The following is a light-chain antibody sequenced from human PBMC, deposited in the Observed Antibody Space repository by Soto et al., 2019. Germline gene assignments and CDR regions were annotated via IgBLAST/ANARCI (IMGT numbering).Light chain of an antibody. CDR1: QGISTY. CDR3: QQSDRTPYT. J-gene: IGKJ2*01. CDR2: DAS. Sequence: DIPMTQSPSSLSASVGDRVTITCRASQGISTYLVWYQQRQGRAPKLLIYDASSLLSGVPSRFNGGGSGTDFTRTISSLQREDLATYYCQQSDRTPYTFGQGTKL. V-gene: IGKV1-39*01.